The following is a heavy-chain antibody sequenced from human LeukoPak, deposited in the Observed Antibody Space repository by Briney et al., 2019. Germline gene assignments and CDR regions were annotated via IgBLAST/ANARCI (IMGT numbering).Heavy chain of an antibody. CDR1: GFTLSSYW. CDR3: ARDVDTAMVDY. D-gene: IGHD5-18*01. J-gene: IGHJ4*02. Sequence: PGGSLRLSCAASGFTLSSYWMHWVRQAPGKGLVWVSRINSDGSSTSYADSVKGRFTISRDNAKNTLYLQMNSLRAEDTAVYYCARDVDTAMVDYWGQGTLVTVSS. CDR2: INSDGSST. V-gene: IGHV3-74*01.